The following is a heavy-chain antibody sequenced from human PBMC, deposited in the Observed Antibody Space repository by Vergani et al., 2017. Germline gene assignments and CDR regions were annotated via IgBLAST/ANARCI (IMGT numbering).Heavy chain of an antibody. CDR1: GYTLTELS. Sequence: QVQLAQSGAEVKKPGASVKVSCKVSGYTLTELSMHWVRQAPGKGLEWMGGFDPEDGETIYAQKFQGRVTMTEDTSTDTAYMELSSLRSEDTAVYYCATDSSYYDSSGYWFDPWGQGTLVTVSS. CDR2: FDPEDGET. J-gene: IGHJ5*02. D-gene: IGHD3-22*01. V-gene: IGHV1-24*01. CDR3: ATDSSYYDSSGYWFDP.